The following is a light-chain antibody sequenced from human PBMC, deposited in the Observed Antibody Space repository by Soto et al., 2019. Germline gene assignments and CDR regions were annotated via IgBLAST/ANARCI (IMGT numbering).Light chain of an antibody. CDR2: DAS. V-gene: IGKV3-11*01. Sequence: EKLLTQSPATLSLSPGATATLSCRASQSVNNFLAWYQQKPGQAPRLPIYDASYRATGIPARFSGSGSGTDFSLTISSLEPEDSAVYYCQQRGNWPATFGPGTKVDV. J-gene: IGKJ3*01. CDR3: QQRGNWPAT. CDR1: QSVNNF.